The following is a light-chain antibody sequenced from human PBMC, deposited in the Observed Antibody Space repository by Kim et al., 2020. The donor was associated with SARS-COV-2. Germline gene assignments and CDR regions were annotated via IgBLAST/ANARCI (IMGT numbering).Light chain of an antibody. V-gene: IGKV1-39*01. J-gene: IGKJ2*01. CDR1: QSIPTF. Sequence: SAPVGDRVTSTCRSSQSIPTFLNWYQQQPGKAPKPLISAASTLQNGVPSRFSGSGSGTDFTLTISSLQPEDFASYYCQESYISPYVFGQGPKLEI. CDR2: AAS. CDR3: QESYISPYV.